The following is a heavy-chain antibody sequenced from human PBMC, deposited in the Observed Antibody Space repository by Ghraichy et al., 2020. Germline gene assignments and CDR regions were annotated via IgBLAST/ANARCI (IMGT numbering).Heavy chain of an antibody. Sequence: SETLSLTCTVSGGSISNKNYYWGWIRQPPGKGLEWIGSMYYSGNTYYNPSLKSRVTISVDTSKNQFSLRLSSVTAADTAVYYCARHTVQLWSVGLSGFDYWGQGTLVTVGS. D-gene: IGHD5-18*01. CDR3: ARHTVQLWSVGLSGFDY. J-gene: IGHJ4*02. CDR1: GGSISNKNYY. V-gene: IGHV4-39*01. CDR2: MYYSGNT.